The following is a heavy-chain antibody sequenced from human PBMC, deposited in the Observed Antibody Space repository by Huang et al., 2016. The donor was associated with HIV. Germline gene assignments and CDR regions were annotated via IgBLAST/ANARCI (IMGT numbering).Heavy chain of an antibody. J-gene: IGHJ6*02. CDR1: GFTSKDNH. V-gene: IGHV3-53*01. CDR3: VRGPEDSWYGSHYYAMDV. D-gene: IGHD6-13*01. CDR2: IYSRGKT. Sequence: HLVESGGDWIHPGGSLRLSCEASGFTSKDNHLSWVRQAPGKGLEWVCVIYSRGKTYYADSVWGRFTIARDTSKNIVFLQLNSLRAGDTAVYYCVRGPEDSWYGSHYYAMDVWGQGTTVTVAS.